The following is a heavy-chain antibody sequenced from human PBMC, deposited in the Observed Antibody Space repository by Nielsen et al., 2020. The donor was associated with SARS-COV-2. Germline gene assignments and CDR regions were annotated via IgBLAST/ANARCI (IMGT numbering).Heavy chain of an antibody. D-gene: IGHD5-18*01. Sequence: SETLSLTCTVSGCSISSSTYYWGWIRQSPGKGLEWIGEINHSGSTNYNPSLKSRATISIDTSKNQFSLILSLVTAADMAVYYCARRAEGLELWRRYFYYMDVWGKGTTVTVSS. CDR1: GCSISSSTYY. CDR2: INHSGST. J-gene: IGHJ6*03. CDR3: ARRAEGLELWRRYFYYMDV. V-gene: IGHV4-39*07.